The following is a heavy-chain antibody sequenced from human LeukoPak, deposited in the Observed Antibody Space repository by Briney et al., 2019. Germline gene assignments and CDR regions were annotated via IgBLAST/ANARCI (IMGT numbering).Heavy chain of an antibody. D-gene: IGHD5-24*01. J-gene: IGHJ3*02. CDR3: ATPLEMATIWLYAFDI. V-gene: IGHV1-18*01. CDR1: GYTFTIYG. CDR2: ISAYNGNT. Sequence: GASVKVSCKASGYTFTIYGISWVRQAPGQGLEWMGWISAYNGNTNYAQKLQGRVTMTTDTSTSTAYMELRSLRSDDTAVYYCATPLEMATIWLYAFDIWGQGTMVTVSS.